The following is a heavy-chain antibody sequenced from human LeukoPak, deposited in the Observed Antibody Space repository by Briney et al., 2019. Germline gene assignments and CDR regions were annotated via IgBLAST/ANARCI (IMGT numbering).Heavy chain of an antibody. V-gene: IGHV4-59*08. Sequence: SETLSLTCTVSGGSISSYYWSWIRQPPGKGLERIGYIYYSGSTNYNPSLKSRVTISVDTSKNQFSLKLSSVTAADTAVYYCARGYGSGSYNWFDPWGQGTLVTVSS. CDR3: ARGYGSGSYNWFDP. J-gene: IGHJ5*02. CDR1: GGSISSYY. D-gene: IGHD3-10*01. CDR2: IYYSGST.